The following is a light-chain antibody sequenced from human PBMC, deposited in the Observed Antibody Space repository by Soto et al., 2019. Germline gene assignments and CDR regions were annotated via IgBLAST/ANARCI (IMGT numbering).Light chain of an antibody. J-gene: IGLJ1*01. CDR1: GSDVGGYNY. CDR3: SSYAGSSNV. Sequence: QSLLAQPPSASGSPGQSVAISCTGTGSDVGGYNYVSWYQQHPGKAPKLMIYEVNKRPSGVPDRFSGSKSGNTASLTVSGLQAEDEADYHCSSYAGSSNVFGTGTKVTVL. V-gene: IGLV2-8*01. CDR2: EVN.